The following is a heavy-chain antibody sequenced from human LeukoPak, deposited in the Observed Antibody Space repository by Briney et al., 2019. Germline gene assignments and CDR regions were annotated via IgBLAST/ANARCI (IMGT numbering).Heavy chain of an antibody. D-gene: IGHD5-12*01. CDR1: GFTFSTYA. CDR3: ARAGYSGYGCFDY. Sequence: GGSLRLSCVASGFTFSTYAMSWVRQAPGKGLEWVSTISGSGGSTYYADSVKGRFTISRDNSKNTLYLQMGSLRAEDMAVYYCARAGYSGYGCFDYWGQGTLVTVSS. V-gene: IGHV3-23*01. CDR2: ISGSGGST. J-gene: IGHJ4*02.